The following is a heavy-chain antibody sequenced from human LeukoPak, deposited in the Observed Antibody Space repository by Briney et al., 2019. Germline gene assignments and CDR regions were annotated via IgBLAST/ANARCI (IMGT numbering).Heavy chain of an antibody. CDR1: GYTFTGYY. J-gene: IGHJ3*02. CDR2: INPNSGGT. CDR3: ARDWAPLMVRGSSSAFDI. V-gene: IGHV1-2*02. Sequence: ASVKVSCKASGYTFTGYYMHWVRQAPGQGLEWMGWINPNSGGTNYAQKLQGRVTMTTDTSTSTAYMELRSQRSDDTAVYYCARDWAPLMVRGSSSAFDIWGQGTMVTVSS. D-gene: IGHD3-10*01.